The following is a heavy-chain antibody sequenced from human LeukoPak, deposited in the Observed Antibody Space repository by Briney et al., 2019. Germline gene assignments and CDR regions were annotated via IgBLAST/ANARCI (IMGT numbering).Heavy chain of an antibody. D-gene: IGHD3-22*01. CDR2: IIPIFGTA. V-gene: IGHV1-69*13. Sequence: ASVKVSCKASGGTFSSYAISWVRQAPGQGLEWMGGIIPIFGTANYAQKFQGRVTITVDESTSTAYMELSSLRSEDTAVYYCASADGLGYYDSSGYYGTYYFDYWGQGTLVTVSS. J-gene: IGHJ4*02. CDR1: GGTFSSYA. CDR3: ASADGLGYYDSSGYYGTYYFDY.